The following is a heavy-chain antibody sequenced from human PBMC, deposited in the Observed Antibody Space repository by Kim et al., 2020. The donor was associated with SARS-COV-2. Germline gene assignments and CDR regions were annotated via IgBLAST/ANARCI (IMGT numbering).Heavy chain of an antibody. V-gene: IGHV3-20*04. CDR1: GFTFDDYG. Sequence: GGSLRLSCAASGFTFDDYGMSWVRQAPGKGLEWVSGINWNGGSTGYADSVKGRFTISRDNAKNSLYLQMNSLRADDTALYYCARGGARKLLWFGELLESLKRDDFYYYGMDVWGQGTTVTVSS. CDR2: INWNGGST. J-gene: IGHJ6*02. D-gene: IGHD3-10*01. CDR3: ARGGARKLLWFGELLESLKRDDFYYYGMDV.